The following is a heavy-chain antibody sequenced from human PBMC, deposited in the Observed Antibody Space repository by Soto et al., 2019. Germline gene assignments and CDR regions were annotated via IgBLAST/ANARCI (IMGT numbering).Heavy chain of an antibody. D-gene: IGHD5-18*01. CDR1: GGSISSSSYY. CDR3: ARHISSRGYSYGQTFDY. V-gene: IGHV4-39*01. Sequence: RSGSVSRSCTVPGGSISSSSYYWGWMRQRPVKGLEWIGSIYYSGSTYYNPSLKSRVTISVDTSKNQFSLKLSSVTAADTAVYYCARHISSRGYSYGQTFDYWGQGTLVTVYS. J-gene: IGHJ4*02. CDR2: IYYSGST.